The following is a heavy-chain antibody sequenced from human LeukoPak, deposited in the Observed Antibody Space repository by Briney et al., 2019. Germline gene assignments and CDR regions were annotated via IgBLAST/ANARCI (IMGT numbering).Heavy chain of an antibody. Sequence: PGGSLRLSCTVSGFTVSTNSMSWVRQAPGKGLEWVSFIYSDNTHYSDSVKGRFTISRDNSKNTQYLQMNSLRAEDTAIYYCAKNRGAPLWGQGTLVTVSS. CDR3: AKNRGAPL. J-gene: IGHJ4*02. V-gene: IGHV3-53*01. CDR2: IYSDNT. CDR1: GFTVSTNS. D-gene: IGHD2/OR15-2a*01.